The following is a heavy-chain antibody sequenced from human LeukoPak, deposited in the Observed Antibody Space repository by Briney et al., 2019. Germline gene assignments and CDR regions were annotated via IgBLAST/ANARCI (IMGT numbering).Heavy chain of an antibody. CDR3: ARGCSSTSCKPL. CDR1: GFTFGSYS. Sequence: PGGSLRLSCAASGFTFGSYSMNWVRQAPGKGLEWVSSISSSSGYIYYADSVKGRFTISRDNAKNSLYLQMNSLRAEDTAVYYCARGCSSTSCKPLWGQGTMVTVSS. D-gene: IGHD2-2*01. J-gene: IGHJ3*01. CDR2: ISSSSGYI. V-gene: IGHV3-21*01.